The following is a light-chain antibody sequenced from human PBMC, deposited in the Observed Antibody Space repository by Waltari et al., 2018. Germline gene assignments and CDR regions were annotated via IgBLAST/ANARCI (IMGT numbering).Light chain of an antibody. Sequence: QSALTQPASVSGSPGQSITIYCTGNNNDVGGYDLVYWYQQHPCKAPKPIIYEVPRRPSGFSNRFSGSKSGNTASLTISGLQAEDEAHYYCCSYVGVTTVLFGGGTTVAV. CDR2: EVP. V-gene: IGLV2-23*01. J-gene: IGLJ2*01. CDR3: CSYVGVTTVL. CDR1: NNDVGGYDL.